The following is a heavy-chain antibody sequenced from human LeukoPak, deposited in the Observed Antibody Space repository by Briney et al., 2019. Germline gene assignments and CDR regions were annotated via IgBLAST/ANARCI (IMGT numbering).Heavy chain of an antibody. CDR3: ARLDPYGGNLDY. D-gene: IGHD4-23*01. V-gene: IGHV4-39*01. CDR1: GGSIRSSYYY. Sequence: SETLSLTCTVSGGSIRSSYYYWGWIRQPPGKGLEWIGSTYDSGSSYYNPSLKSRVTISVDTSKNQFSLKLNSVTAADTAVYYCARLDPYGGNLDYWGQGTLVTVSS. CDR2: TYDSGSS. J-gene: IGHJ4*02.